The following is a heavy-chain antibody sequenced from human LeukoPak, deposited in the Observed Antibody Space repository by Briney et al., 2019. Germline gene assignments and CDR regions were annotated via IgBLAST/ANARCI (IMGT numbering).Heavy chain of an antibody. Sequence: GGSLRLSCAASGFTFDDYAMHWVRQAPGKGLEWVSGISWNSGSIGYADSVKGRFTISRDNAKNSLYLQMNSLRAEDTAVYYCAKAVAYGHFDYWGQGTLVTVSS. CDR2: ISWNSGSI. J-gene: IGHJ4*02. V-gene: IGHV3-9*01. D-gene: IGHD2-21*01. CDR1: GFTFDDYA. CDR3: AKAVAYGHFDY.